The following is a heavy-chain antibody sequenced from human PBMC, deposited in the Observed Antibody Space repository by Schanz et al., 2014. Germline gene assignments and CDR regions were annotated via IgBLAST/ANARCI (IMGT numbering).Heavy chain of an antibody. J-gene: IGHJ5*02. CDR1: GGTFSSYA. V-gene: IGHV1-69*04. D-gene: IGHD3-3*01. CDR3: ARGNTIFGVVILGWLDP. Sequence: QVQLVQSGAEVKKPGSSVKVSCKASGGTFSSYAITWVRQAPGQGLEWMGRISPILGIANYAQKFQGRVTITADKLTSTAYMELSSLRSEDTAIYYCARGNTIFGVVILGWLDPWGQGTLVTVSS. CDR2: ISPILGIA.